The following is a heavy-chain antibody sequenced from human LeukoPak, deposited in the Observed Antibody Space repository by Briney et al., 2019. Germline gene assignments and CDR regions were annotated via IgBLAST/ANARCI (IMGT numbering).Heavy chain of an antibody. CDR2: THPVSGDT. Sequence: ASVKVSCEASGYPFTNFYVHWVRLAPGQGLEWLGWTHPVSGDTIYAQKFQGRVTMTRDTSISTAYMELTSLTSDDTAVYYCARMTHTLGATYSHFDYWGQGTLVTVSP. CDR1: GYPFTNFY. J-gene: IGHJ4*02. CDR3: ARMTHTLGATYSHFDY. D-gene: IGHD3-16*01. V-gene: IGHV1-2*02.